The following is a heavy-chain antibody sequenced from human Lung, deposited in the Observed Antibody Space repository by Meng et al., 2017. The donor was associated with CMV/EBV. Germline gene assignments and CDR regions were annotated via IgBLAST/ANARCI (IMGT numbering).Heavy chain of an antibody. CDR3: ATYDLLTGPDY. J-gene: IGHJ4*02. CDR1: GFTFRNYA. V-gene: IGHV3-23*01. CDR2: IGGNGRNT. Sequence: GGSLRLXCAASGFTFRNYAMSWVRQTQGMGLEWVSLIGGNGRNTDYAASVKGRFTISRDNSKSTLYLQMNSLRAEDTAIYYCATYDLLTGPDYWGQGTLVTVSS. D-gene: IGHD3-9*01.